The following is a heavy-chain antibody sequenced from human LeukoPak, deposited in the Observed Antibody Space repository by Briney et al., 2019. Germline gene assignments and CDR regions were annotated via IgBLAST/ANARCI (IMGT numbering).Heavy chain of an antibody. CDR1: GGSFSGYS. Sequence: SETLSLTCAVYGGSFSGYSWSWIRQPPGKGLEWIGYIYHSGSTYYNPSLKSRVTISVDRSKNQFSLKLSSVTAADTAVYYCARAAGQLVHFDYWGQGTLVTVSS. D-gene: IGHD6-6*01. CDR3: ARAAGQLVHFDY. J-gene: IGHJ4*02. V-gene: IGHV4-30-2*01. CDR2: IYHSGST.